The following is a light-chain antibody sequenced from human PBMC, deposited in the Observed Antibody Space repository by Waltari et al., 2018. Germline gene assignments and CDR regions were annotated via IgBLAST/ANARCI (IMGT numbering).Light chain of an antibody. CDR3: QQRNSYPIT. V-gene: IGKV1-9*01. Sequence: DIQLTQSPSFLSASVGHRVTITCRSSQGISSYLAWYQQKAGKAPKLLIHTASTLQGGVPSRFSGSGSGTDFTLTISSLQPEDFATYYCQQRNSYPITFGQGTRLEIK. J-gene: IGKJ5*01. CDR1: QGISSY. CDR2: TAS.